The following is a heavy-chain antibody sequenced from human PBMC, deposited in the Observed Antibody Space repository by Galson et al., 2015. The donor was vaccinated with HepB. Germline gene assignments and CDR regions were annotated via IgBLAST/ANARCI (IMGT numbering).Heavy chain of an antibody. CDR2: IIPILGIA. CDR1: GGTFSSYA. D-gene: IGHD6-19*01. V-gene: IGHV1-69*10. CDR3: ARLQGIAVAGSSPGVDY. Sequence: SVKVSCKASGGTFSSYAISWVRQAPGQGLEWMGGIIPILGIANYAQKFQGRVTITADKSTSTAYMELSSLRSEDTAVYYCARLQGIAVAGSSPGVDYWGQGTLVTVSS. J-gene: IGHJ4*02.